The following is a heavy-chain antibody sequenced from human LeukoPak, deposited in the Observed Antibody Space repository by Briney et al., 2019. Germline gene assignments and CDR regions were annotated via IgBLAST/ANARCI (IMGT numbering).Heavy chain of an antibody. CDR2: SSSSGST. J-gene: IGHJ4*02. CDR3: ARHVVYGSGTYSFVF. CDR1: ARSITSSSYY. V-gene: IGHV4-39*01. D-gene: IGHD3-10*01. Sequence: PSETLSLTCPVSARSITSSSYYWGGIPQPPGKGLEGFRISSSSGSTYYTPSLKSRVTISVDTSKKQFYLKLSSATAADTAVYYCARHVVYGSGTYSFVFWGEGTLVTVSS.